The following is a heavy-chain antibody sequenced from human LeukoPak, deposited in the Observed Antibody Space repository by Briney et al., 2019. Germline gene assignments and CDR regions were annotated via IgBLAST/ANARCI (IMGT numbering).Heavy chain of an antibody. CDR1: GFTFRSYA. CDR2: ISNTGRDT. Sequence: PGGSLRLSCAASGFTFRSYAMNWVRQAPGKGLEWVSLISNTGRDTYYGHSVKGRFTISRDNSKDTLYLQMNSLSAEDTAVYYCARGTPTLDYWGQGTQVTVSS. J-gene: IGHJ4*02. V-gene: IGHV3-23*01. CDR3: ARGTPTLDY.